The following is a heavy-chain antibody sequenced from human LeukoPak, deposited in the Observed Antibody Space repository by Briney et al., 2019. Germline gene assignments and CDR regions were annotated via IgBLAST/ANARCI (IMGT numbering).Heavy chain of an antibody. V-gene: IGHV4-59*01. CDR1: GGSISSYY. Sequence: PETLSLTCTVSGGSISSYYWSWIRQPPGKGLEWIGYMYYSGSTNYNPSLKSRVTISVDTSKNQFSLKLSSVTAADTAVYYCARVKSSGWYYFDYWGQGTLVTVSS. CDR3: ARVKSSGWYYFDY. D-gene: IGHD6-19*01. J-gene: IGHJ4*02. CDR2: MYYSGST.